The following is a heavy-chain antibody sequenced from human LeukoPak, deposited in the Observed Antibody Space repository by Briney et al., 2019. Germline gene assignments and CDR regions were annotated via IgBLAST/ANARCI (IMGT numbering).Heavy chain of an antibody. CDR3: ARRLVVLPAWYFDL. Sequence: PGGSLRLSCAASGFTFSSYSMNWVRQAPGKGLEWVSSISSSSSYIYYADSVKGRFTISRDNAKNSLSLQMNSLRAEDTAVYFCARRLVVLPAWYFDLWGRGTLVTVSS. CDR1: GFTFSSYS. CDR2: ISSSSSYI. V-gene: IGHV3-21*04. J-gene: IGHJ2*01. D-gene: IGHD2-2*01.